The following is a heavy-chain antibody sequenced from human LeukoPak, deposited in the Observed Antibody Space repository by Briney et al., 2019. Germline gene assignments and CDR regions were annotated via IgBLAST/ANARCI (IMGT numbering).Heavy chain of an antibody. D-gene: IGHD3-10*01. CDR3: ARALTCFGELFR. Sequence: SETLSLTCAVYGGSFSGYYWSWIRQPPGKGLEWIGEINHSGSTNYNPSLKRRVTISVDTSKSQFSLKLSSVTAADTAVYYCARALTCFGELFRWGQGTLVTVSS. CDR1: GGSFSGYY. J-gene: IGHJ4*02. CDR2: INHSGST. V-gene: IGHV4-34*01.